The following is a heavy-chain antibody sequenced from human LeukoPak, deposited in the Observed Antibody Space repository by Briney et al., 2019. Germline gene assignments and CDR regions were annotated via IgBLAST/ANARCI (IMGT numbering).Heavy chain of an antibody. CDR3: ARMGATTVRTDAFDV. CDR2: ISPNNGGS. J-gene: IGHJ3*01. CDR1: GYTFSGYY. Sequence: ASVKISCKASGYTFSGYYIHWVRQAPGQGLEWMGWISPNNGGSGYAQKFQGWVTMTRDTSMSTTYLELSRLKSDDSAVYYCARMGATTVRTDAFDVWGQGTMVTVSS. D-gene: IGHD4-17*01. V-gene: IGHV1-2*04.